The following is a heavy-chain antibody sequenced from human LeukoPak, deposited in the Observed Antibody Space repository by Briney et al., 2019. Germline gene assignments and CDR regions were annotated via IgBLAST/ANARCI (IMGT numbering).Heavy chain of an antibody. D-gene: IGHD4-17*01. CDR2: ITPDGSST. J-gene: IGHJ4*02. Sequence: QPGGSLRLSCVASGFTFSNYWMHWIRQAPGKGLVWVSRITPDGSSTCSADSVKGRFTISRDNARNTLYLQMNSLRAEDTAVYYCTGDTYGEQDYWGQGALVTVSS. CDR3: TGDTYGEQDY. CDR1: GFTFSNYW. V-gene: IGHV3-74*01.